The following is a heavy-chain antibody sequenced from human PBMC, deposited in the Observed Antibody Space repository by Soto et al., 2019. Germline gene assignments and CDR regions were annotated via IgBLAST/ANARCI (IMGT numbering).Heavy chain of an antibody. Sequence: QLQLQESGSGLVKPSQTLSLTCAVSGGSISSGGYSWSWIRQPPGKGLEWIGYIYHSGSTYYNPALTSRVTMSLARTKTPFSLTLSSVTAADTAVYYCARDGAGSFYCYFDYWGQGTLVTVSS. J-gene: IGHJ4*02. V-gene: IGHV4-30-2*01. CDR1: GGSISSGGYS. CDR3: ARDGAGSFYCYFDY. D-gene: IGHD3-10*01. CDR2: IYHSGST.